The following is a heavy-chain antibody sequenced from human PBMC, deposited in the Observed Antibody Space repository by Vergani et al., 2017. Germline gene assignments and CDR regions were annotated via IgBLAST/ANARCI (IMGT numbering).Heavy chain of an antibody. CDR3: AREGEQCELPTAQYYYYMDV. Sequence: EVQLLESGGSLKQPGGSVRLSCAASGFTFSTYAMHWVRQAPGKGLEWVSALTGGGGSTYYADSVKGRFTISRDNAKNSLYLQMNSLRAEDTAVYYCAREGEQCELPTAQYYYYMDVWGKGTTVTVSS. V-gene: IGHV3-23*01. CDR1: GFTFSTYA. D-gene: IGHD1-26*01. CDR2: LTGGGGST. J-gene: IGHJ6*03.